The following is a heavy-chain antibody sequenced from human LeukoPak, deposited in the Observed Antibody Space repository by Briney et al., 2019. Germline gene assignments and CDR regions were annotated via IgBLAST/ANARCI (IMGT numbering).Heavy chain of an antibody. V-gene: IGHV3-9*01. CDR1: GFTFDDYA. Sequence: GGSLRLSCAVSGFTFDDYAIHWVRQAPGKGLEWVSGITWNSGSIGYADSVKGRFTISRDNAKNSLYLQMNSLRAEDTALYYCAKGSMVRGIIGYYYYGMDVWGQGTTVTVSS. D-gene: IGHD3-10*01. CDR2: ITWNSGSI. J-gene: IGHJ6*02. CDR3: AKGSMVRGIIGYYYYGMDV.